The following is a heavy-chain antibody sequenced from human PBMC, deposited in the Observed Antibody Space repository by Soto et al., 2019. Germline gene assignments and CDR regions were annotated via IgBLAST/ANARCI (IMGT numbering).Heavy chain of an antibody. CDR1: GFTFSSYA. D-gene: IGHD6-19*01. V-gene: IGHV3-23*01. CDR2: ISGSGGST. J-gene: IGHJ4*02. CDR3: SKDGMEEMAVNPTDY. Sequence: GGSLRLSCAASGFTFSSYAMSWVRQATGKGLEWVSAISGSGGSTYYADSVKGRFTISRDNSKNTLYLQMNSLRAEDTAVYYCSKDGMEEMAVNPTDYWGQGILVTVSS.